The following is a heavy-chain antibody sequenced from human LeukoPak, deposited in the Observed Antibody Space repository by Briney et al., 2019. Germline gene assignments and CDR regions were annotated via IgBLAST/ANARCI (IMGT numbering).Heavy chain of an antibody. Sequence: GGSVRFSDAASVFTFNSLHMIWVRQAPGKGLVCVSSLTESGDRTYYTDSVRGRFTVSRANSKNILYLEMSSLMAEDAVLYCCGKDLNEEEAADWIDPSGQGSLVTVSS. CDR2: LTESGDRT. CDR1: VFTFNSLH. V-gene: IGHV3-23*01. D-gene: IGHD6-25*01. CDR3: GKDLNEEEAADWIDP. J-gene: IGHJ5*02.